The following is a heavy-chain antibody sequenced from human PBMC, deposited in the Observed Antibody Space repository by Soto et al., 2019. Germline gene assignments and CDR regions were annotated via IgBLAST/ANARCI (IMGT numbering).Heavy chain of an antibody. CDR2: ISWNSGSI. J-gene: IGHJ4*02. V-gene: IGHV3-9*01. CDR3: AKDSNYGGKSPLPDY. D-gene: IGHD4-17*01. Sequence: EVQLVESGGGLVQPGRSLRLSCAASGFTFDDYAMHWVRQAPGKGLEWVSGISWNSGSIGYADSVKGRFTISRDNAKNSVYLQMNSLRAEDTALYYCAKDSNYGGKSPLPDYWGQGTLVTVSS. CDR1: GFTFDDYA.